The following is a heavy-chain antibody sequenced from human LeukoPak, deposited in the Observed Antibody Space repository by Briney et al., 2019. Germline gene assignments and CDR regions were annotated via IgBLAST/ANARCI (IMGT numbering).Heavy chain of an antibody. V-gene: IGHV3-30*02. J-gene: IGHJ4*02. Sequence: PGGPLRLSRAASGFTFSSYGMHWVRQAPGKGLEWVAFIRFDGSNKYYADSVKGRFTISRDNSKNTLYLQMNSLRAADTAVYYCAKDRRGPYYFDYWGQGTLVTVSS. D-gene: IGHD3-10*01. CDR1: GFTFSSYG. CDR3: AKDRRGPYYFDY. CDR2: IRFDGSNK.